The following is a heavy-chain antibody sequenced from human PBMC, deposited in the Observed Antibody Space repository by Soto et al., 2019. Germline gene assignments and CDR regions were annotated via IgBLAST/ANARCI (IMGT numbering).Heavy chain of an antibody. Sequence: ASVKVSCKASGYTFTSYDINWVRQATGQGLEWMGWMNPNSGNTGYAQKFQGRVTMTRNTSISTAYMELSSLRSEDTAVYYCARKNGDIVVVPAAGGGNYYYYMDVWGKGTTVTVSS. D-gene: IGHD2-2*01. J-gene: IGHJ6*03. CDR3: ARKNGDIVVVPAAGGGNYYYYMDV. CDR1: GYTFTSYD. V-gene: IGHV1-8*01. CDR2: MNPNSGNT.